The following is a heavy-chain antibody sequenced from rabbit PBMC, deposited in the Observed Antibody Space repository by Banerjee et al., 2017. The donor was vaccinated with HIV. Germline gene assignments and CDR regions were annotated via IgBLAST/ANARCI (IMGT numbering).Heavy chain of an antibody. V-gene: IGHV1S45*01. CDR3: ARDLAGVIGWNFGL. CDR1: GFSFSNKYV. D-gene: IGHD4-1*01. Sequence: QEQLEESGGDLVKPEGSLTLTCTASGFSFSNKYVMCWVRQAPGKGLEVVACIYGGSSGSTYYASWAKGRFTISKTSSTTVTLQMTSLTAADTATYFCARDLAGVIGWNFGLWGPGTLVTVS. CDR2: IYGGSSGST. J-gene: IGHJ4*01.